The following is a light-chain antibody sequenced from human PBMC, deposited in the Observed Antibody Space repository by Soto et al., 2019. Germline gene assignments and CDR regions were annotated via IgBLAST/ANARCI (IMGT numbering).Light chain of an antibody. Sequence: DIQMTQSPSTLSASVGDRVTITCRASQSIDTWLAWYQQKPGKAPKLLIYRASSLESGAPSRFSGRGSGTEFTLTISSLQPDDFSTYYCQRYDTYSGTFGPGTKVDIK. CDR2: RAS. CDR1: QSIDTW. J-gene: IGKJ3*01. V-gene: IGKV1-5*03. CDR3: QRYDTYSGT.